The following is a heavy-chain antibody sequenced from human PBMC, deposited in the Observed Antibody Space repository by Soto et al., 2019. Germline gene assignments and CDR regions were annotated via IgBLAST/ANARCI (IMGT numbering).Heavy chain of an antibody. Sequence: SETLSLTCAVSGGSISRSNWWSWVRQPPGKGLEWIGEIYHSGSTNYNPSLKSRVTISVDKSKNQFSLKLSSVTAADTAVYYCASGEYYYDSSGPNSLDYWGQGTLVTVSS. V-gene: IGHV4-4*02. CDR2: IYHSGST. CDR1: GGSISRSNW. D-gene: IGHD3-22*01. CDR3: ASGEYYYDSSGPNSLDY. J-gene: IGHJ4*02.